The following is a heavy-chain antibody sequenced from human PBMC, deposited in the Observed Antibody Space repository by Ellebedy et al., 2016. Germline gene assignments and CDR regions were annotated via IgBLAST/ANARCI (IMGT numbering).Heavy chain of an antibody. J-gene: IGHJ4*02. D-gene: IGHD2-2*02. CDR1: GGSISSGGYY. CDR2: IYYSGST. Sequence: LRLXXTVSGGSISSGGYYWSWIRQHPGKGLEWIGYIYYSGSTYYNPSLKSRVTISVDTSKNQFSLKLSSVTAADTAVYYCARDSADIVVVPAAIWGQGTLVTVSS. V-gene: IGHV4-31*03. CDR3: ARDSADIVVVPAAI.